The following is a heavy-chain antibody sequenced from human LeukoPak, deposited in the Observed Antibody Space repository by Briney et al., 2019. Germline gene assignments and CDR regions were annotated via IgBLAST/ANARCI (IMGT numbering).Heavy chain of an antibody. D-gene: IGHD2-15*01. CDR3: ARELVDIVVVVGALTQPYYFDY. Sequence: SETLSLTCTVSGGSISYFYWSWIRQPAGKGLEWIGRIYTSGSTNYNPSLKSRVTMSVDTSKKQFSLKLNSVTAADTAVYYCARELVDIVVVVGALTQPYYFDYWGQGTLVTVSS. J-gene: IGHJ4*02. CDR2: IYTSGST. V-gene: IGHV4-4*07. CDR1: GGSISYFY.